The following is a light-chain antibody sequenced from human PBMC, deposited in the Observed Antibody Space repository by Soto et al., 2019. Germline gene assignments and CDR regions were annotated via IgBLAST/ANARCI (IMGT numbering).Light chain of an antibody. V-gene: IGKV1-39*01. J-gene: IGKJ1*01. Sequence: DIQMTQSPSSLSASVGDRVTNTYRASQSISSHLNWYQQKPGKVTKLLIYAASSLHSGVPSRFSGSGSGTDFTLTISSLQPEDFATFYCQQTYRTPWTFGQGTKVDIK. CDR1: QSISSH. CDR2: AAS. CDR3: QQTYRTPWT.